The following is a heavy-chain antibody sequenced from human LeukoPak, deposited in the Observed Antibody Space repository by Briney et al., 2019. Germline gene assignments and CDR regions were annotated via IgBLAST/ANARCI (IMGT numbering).Heavy chain of an antibody. CDR1: GGSISGTAYY. D-gene: IGHD3-3*01. J-gene: IGHJ3*02. V-gene: IGHV4-39*07. CDR2: IYYSGST. Sequence: SETLSLTCAISGGSISGTAYYWGWIRQPPGKGLEWIGSIYYSGSTYYNPSLKSRLTISVDTSKNQFSLKLSSVTAADTAVYYCARDMSGFAFDIWGQGTMVTVSS. CDR3: ARDMSGFAFDI.